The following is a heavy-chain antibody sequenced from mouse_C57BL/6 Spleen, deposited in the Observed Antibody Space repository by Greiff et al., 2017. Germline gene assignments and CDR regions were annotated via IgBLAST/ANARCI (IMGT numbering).Heavy chain of an antibody. Sequence: QVQLQQSGAELVKPGASVKISCKASGYAFSSYWMNWVKQRPGKGLEWIGQIYPGDGDTNYNGKFKGKATLTADKSSSTAYMQLSSLTSEDSAVYFYARGDYGISYDYWGQGTTLTVSS. CDR2: IYPGDGDT. V-gene: IGHV1-80*01. CDR3: ARGDYGISYDY. D-gene: IGHD1-1*01. CDR1: GYAFSSYW. J-gene: IGHJ2*01.